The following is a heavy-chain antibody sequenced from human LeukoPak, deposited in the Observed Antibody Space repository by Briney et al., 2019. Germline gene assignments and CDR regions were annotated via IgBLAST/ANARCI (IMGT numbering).Heavy chain of an antibody. CDR2: ISGSGGST. D-gene: IGHD3-3*01. Sequence: GGSLRLSCAASGFTFSSYAMSWVRQAPGKGLEWVSAISGSGGSTYYADSVKGRFTISRDNSKNTLYLQTNSLRAEDTAVYYCAKGPRYDFWSGYSYYLDYWGQGTLVTVSS. CDR1: GFTFSSYA. CDR3: AKGPRYDFWSGYSYYLDY. V-gene: IGHV3-23*01. J-gene: IGHJ4*02.